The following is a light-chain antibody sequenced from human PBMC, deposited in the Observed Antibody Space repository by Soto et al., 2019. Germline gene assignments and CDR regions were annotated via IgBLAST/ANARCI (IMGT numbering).Light chain of an antibody. CDR2: KAS. J-gene: IGKJ2*01. V-gene: IGKV1-5*03. CDR3: QQYDRFPST. CDR1: QSISNW. Sequence: DIQMTQSPSTLSASVGDTVTITCRASQSISNWLAWYQQKPGQAPKLLIHKASTLESGVPSRFSGSGSGTEFTLTISSLQPNDFAASYCQQYDRFPSTFGQGTKLEIK.